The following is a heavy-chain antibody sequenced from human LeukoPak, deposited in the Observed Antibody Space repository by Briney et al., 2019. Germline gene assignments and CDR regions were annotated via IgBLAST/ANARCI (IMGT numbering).Heavy chain of an antibody. D-gene: IGHD2-2*01. V-gene: IGHV1-69*13. CDR1: GGTFSSYA. Sequence: SVKVSCXASGGTFSSYAISWVRLAPGQGLEWMGGIIPIFGTANYAQKFQGRVTITADESTSTAYMELSSLRSEDTAVYYCARVGEVVPAALDYWGQGTLVTVSS. CDR3: ARVGEVVPAALDY. CDR2: IIPIFGTA. J-gene: IGHJ4*02.